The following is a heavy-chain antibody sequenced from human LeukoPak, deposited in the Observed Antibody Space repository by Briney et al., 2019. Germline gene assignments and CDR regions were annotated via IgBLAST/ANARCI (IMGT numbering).Heavy chain of an antibody. D-gene: IGHD4-11*01. V-gene: IGHV5-51*01. CDR2: IFPSDSDT. Sequence: ESLKISCKGSGYSFTSYWINWVRQMPGKGLEWMGIIFPSDSDTRYSPSFQGQVTMSVDKSSNTAYLQWSTVKASDTATYYCARQTTFDVWGQGTMVTVSS. CDR1: GYSFTSYW. J-gene: IGHJ3*01. CDR3: ARQTTFDV.